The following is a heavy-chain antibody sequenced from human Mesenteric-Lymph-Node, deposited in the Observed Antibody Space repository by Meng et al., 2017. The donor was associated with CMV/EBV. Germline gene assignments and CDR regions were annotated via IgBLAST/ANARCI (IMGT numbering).Heavy chain of an antibody. CDR2: IIPIFGTA. CDR1: GGTFSSYA. CDR3: ASLPHHCSSTSCYLP. V-gene: IGHV1-69*05. D-gene: IGHD2-2*01. J-gene: IGHJ5*02. Sequence: SVKVSCKASGGTFSSYAISWVRQAPGQGLEWMGGIIPIFGTANYAQKFQGRVTITTDESTSTAYMEPSSLRSEDTAVYYCASLPHHCSSTSCYLPWGQGTLVTVSS.